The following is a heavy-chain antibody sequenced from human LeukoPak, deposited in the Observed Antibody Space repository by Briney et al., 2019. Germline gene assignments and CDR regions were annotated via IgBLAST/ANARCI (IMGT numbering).Heavy chain of an antibody. D-gene: IGHD5-18*01. CDR2: IYYSGST. V-gene: IGHV4-39*01. CDR3: ARQSGIQLGY. J-gene: IGHJ4*02. Sequence: PSETLSLTCTVSGGSISSSSYYWGWIRQPPGQGLEWIGSIYYSGSTYYNPSLKSRVTISVDTSKNQFSLKLSSVTAADTAVYYCARQSGIQLGYWGQGTLVTVSS. CDR1: GGSISSSSYY.